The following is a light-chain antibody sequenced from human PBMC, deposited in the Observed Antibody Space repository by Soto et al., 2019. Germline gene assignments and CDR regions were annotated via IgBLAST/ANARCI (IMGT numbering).Light chain of an antibody. CDR3: QQFDDSVT. CDR1: HSVSRTY. CDR2: GAS. J-gene: IGKJ5*01. V-gene: IGKV3-20*01. Sequence: TVLTQSPSTLSLSPGERATLSCRASHSVSRTYLAWYQQKPGQAPRLLMYGASDRATGTPGRFSGSGSGTDFTLTISGLEPEDSAVYYCQQFDDSVTFGQGTRLEIK.